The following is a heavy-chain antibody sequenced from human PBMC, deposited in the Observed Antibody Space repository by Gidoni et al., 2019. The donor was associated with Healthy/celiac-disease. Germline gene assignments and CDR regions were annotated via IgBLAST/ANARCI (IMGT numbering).Heavy chain of an antibody. CDR2: IWYDGSNK. V-gene: IGHV3-33*01. CDR1: GFTFSSYG. D-gene: IGHD6-25*01. Sequence: QVQLVESGGGVVQPGRSLRLSCAASGFTFSSYGMHWVRQAPGKGLAWVAVIWYDGSNKYYADSVKGRFTISRDNSKNTLYLQMNSLRAEDTAVYYCAREYVFYRGSSRSIAAGFGYWGQGTLVTVSS. J-gene: IGHJ4*02. CDR3: AREYVFYRGSSRSIAAGFGY.